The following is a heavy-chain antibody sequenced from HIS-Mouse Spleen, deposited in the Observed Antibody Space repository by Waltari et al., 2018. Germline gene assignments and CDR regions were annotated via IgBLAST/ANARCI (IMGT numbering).Heavy chain of an antibody. Sequence: QVQLQESGPGLVKPSETLSLTCTVSGGSISSYYWSLIRQPAGKGLAGIGRIYTSGSTNYNPSLKSRVTMSVDTSKNQFSLKLSSVTAADTAVYYCARDFHDFWSGYYGGDKKHDAFDIWGQGTMVTVSS. CDR2: IYTSGST. V-gene: IGHV4-4*07. CDR3: ARDFHDFWSGYYGGDKKHDAFDI. CDR1: GGSISSYY. D-gene: IGHD3-3*01. J-gene: IGHJ3*02.